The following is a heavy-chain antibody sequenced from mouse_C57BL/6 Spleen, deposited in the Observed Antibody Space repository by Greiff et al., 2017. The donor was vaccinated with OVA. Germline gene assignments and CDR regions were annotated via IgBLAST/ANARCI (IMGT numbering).Heavy chain of an antibody. CDR3: ARSDWEGDAY. CDR2: INPNNGGT. J-gene: IGHJ3*01. D-gene: IGHD4-1*01. CDR1: GYTFTDYY. V-gene: IGHV1-26*01. Sequence: EVMLVESGPELVKPGASVKISCKASGYTFTDYYMNWVKQSHGKSLEWIGDINPNNGGTSYNQKFKGKATLTVDKSSSTAYMELRSLTSEDSAVYYCARSDWEGDAYWGQGTLVTVSA.